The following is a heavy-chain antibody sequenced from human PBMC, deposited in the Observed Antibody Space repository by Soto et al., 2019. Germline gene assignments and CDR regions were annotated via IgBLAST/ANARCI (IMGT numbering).Heavy chain of an antibody. D-gene: IGHD2-2*01. Sequence: PSETLSLTCAVYGGSFSGYYWSWIRQPPGKGLEWIGEINHSGSTNYNPSLKSRVTISVDTSKNQFSLKLSSVTAADTAVYYCARAPATFNYYYYGMDVWGQGTTVTVS. V-gene: IGHV4-34*01. J-gene: IGHJ6*02. CDR3: ARAPATFNYYYYGMDV. CDR2: INHSGST. CDR1: GGSFSGYY.